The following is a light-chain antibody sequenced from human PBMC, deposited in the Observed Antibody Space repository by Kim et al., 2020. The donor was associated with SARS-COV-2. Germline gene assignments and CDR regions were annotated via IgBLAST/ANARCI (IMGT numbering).Light chain of an antibody. CDR2: DVR. CDR3: SSFTSSTSLGI. CDR1: MSDIGGYNY. V-gene: IGLV2-14*03. Sequence: QSITISCTGTMSDIGGYNYVSWYQQHPGRAPRLLIFDVRSRPSGVSNRFSGSKSGSTASLTISGLQAEDEAVYYCSSFTSSTSLGIFGTGTKVTVL. J-gene: IGLJ1*01.